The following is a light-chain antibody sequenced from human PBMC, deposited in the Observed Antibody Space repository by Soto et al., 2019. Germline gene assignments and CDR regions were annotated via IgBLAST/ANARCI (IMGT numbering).Light chain of an antibody. Sequence: QSSLTQPASVSGSPGQSITISCGGTISDVGAYIYVSWYQQFPGKAPKLILYEVNNRPSGVSNRFSGSKSGTTASLTISGLQPEDEADYYCSAYSDIDTKVFGTGTKVTVL. CDR1: ISDVGAYIY. CDR2: EVN. V-gene: IGLV2-14*03. J-gene: IGLJ1*01. CDR3: SAYSDIDTKV.